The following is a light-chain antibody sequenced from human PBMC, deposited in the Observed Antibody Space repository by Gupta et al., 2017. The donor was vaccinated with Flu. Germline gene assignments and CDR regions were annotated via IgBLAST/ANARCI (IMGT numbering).Light chain of an antibody. J-gene: IGKJ3*01. CDR1: QRVRSSY. Sequence: EIVLTQSPGTLSLAPGERATLSGRASQRVRSSYLSWYQQKPGQAPRLLIYDASSRATGVPDRFSGSGSGTEFTLTISRREPEDFAVYYCQQDCRSPFTFGHGTXVDIK. V-gene: IGKV3-20*01. CDR3: QQDCRSPFT. CDR2: DAS.